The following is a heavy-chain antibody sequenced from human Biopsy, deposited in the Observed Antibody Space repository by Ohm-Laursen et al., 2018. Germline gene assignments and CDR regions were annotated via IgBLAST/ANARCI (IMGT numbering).Heavy chain of an antibody. Sequence: SLRLSCAASGFTVNNKYMSWVRQAPGKGLEWVSVIYTGGTTHYADSVRGRFTISRDNSKNTLYLQMNSLRAEDTAVYYCAKVGGPSYGDYVYFDFWGQGALVTVSS. CDR1: GFTVNNKY. CDR2: IYTGGTT. V-gene: IGHV3-53*01. J-gene: IGHJ4*02. CDR3: AKVGGPSYGDYVYFDF. D-gene: IGHD4-17*01.